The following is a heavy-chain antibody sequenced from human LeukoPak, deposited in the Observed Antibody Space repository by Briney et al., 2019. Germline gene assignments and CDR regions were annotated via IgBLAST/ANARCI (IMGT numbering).Heavy chain of an antibody. J-gene: IGHJ4*02. CDR2: IYYSGST. CDR1: GGSISSYY. Sequence: SETLSLTCTVSGGSISSYYWSWIRQPPGKGLEWIGYIYYSGSTNYNPSLKGRVTISVDTSKNQFSLKMSSVTAADTAVYYCARSGSFRGYFDSWGQGTLVTIYS. D-gene: IGHD3-10*01. V-gene: IGHV4-59*08. CDR3: ARSGSFRGYFDS.